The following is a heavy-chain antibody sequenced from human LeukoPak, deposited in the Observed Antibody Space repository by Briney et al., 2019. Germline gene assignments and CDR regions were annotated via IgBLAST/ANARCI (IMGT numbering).Heavy chain of an antibody. Sequence: PSETLSLTCAVSGGSITSGSGRVSWSWVRQPPGKGLEWIGYSYHGGSTHYNPSLKSRVTISVDRSKNQFSLKLNSVTAADTAVYYCVRVVVDVTRWFDPWGQGTLVTVSS. CDR3: VRVVVDVTRWFDP. V-gene: IGHV4-30-2*01. D-gene: IGHD2-15*01. J-gene: IGHJ5*02. CDR1: GGSITSGSGRVS. CDR2: SYHGGST.